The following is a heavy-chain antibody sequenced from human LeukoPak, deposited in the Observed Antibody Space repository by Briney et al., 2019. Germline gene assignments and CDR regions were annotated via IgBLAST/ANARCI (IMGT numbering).Heavy chain of an antibody. CDR3: TKDWHILTGRNCFDP. J-gene: IGHJ5*02. CDR2: VTSYNGDT. D-gene: IGHD3-9*01. Sequence: ASVKVSCKASGYTFTSYYMHWVRQAPGQGLEWMGWVTSYNGDTNYAQRFHGRVTMTADTSTSTAYMDLRSPTFDDTAIYYCTKDWHILTGRNCFDPWGQGTLVTVSS. V-gene: IGHV1-18*04. CDR1: GYTFTSYY.